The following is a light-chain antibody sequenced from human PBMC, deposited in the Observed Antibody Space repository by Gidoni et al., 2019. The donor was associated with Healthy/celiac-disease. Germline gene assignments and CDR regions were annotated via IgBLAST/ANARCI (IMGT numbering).Light chain of an antibody. V-gene: IGKV3-20*01. CDR3: QHYGSSPPIT. Sequence: EIVLTQSPGTLSLSPGERATLSCRASQTVSSSDLAWYQQKPGQAPRLLSYGASSRATGIPNRFSGSGSGTDFTLTISRLEPEDFAVYYCQHYGSSPPITFXXXTRLEIK. CDR1: QTVSSSD. J-gene: IGKJ5*01. CDR2: GAS.